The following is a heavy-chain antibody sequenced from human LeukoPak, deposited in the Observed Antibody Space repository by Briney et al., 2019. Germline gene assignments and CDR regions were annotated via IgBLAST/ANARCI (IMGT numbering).Heavy chain of an antibody. CDR1: GFTFSSYA. CDR2: ISYDGSNK. Sequence: GGSLGLSCAASGFTFSSYAMHWVRQAPGKGLEWVAVISYDGSNKYYADSVKGRFTISRDNFKDTLYLEMNSLRAEDTAVYYCAKARIPSGDGYYSDWGQGTLVTVSS. D-gene: IGHD3-22*01. CDR3: AKARIPSGDGYYSD. V-gene: IGHV3-30-3*01. J-gene: IGHJ4*02.